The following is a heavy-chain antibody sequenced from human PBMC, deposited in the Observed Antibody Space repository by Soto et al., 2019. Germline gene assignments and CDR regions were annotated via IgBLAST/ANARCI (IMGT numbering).Heavy chain of an antibody. J-gene: IGHJ6*02. V-gene: IGHV4-34*01. Sequence: QVQLQQWGAGLLKPSETLSLTCAVYGGSFSGYYWSWIRQPPGKGLEWIGEINHRGSTNYNPSLKRPVTLSVDTSKNQFSLKLNSVTAADTAVYYCARGSRVKIPAASGRDYYYHGLDVWGQGTAVTVSS. CDR1: GGSFSGYY. CDR3: ARGSRVKIPAASGRDYYYHGLDV. CDR2: INHRGST. D-gene: IGHD6-25*01.